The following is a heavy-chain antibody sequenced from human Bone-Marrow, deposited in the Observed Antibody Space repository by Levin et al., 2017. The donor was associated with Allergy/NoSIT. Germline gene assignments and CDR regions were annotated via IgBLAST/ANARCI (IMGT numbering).Heavy chain of an antibody. J-gene: IGHJ3*01. CDR3: ARATPTNTFDV. V-gene: IGHV4-30-4*01. CDR1: GGSISSRDYY. Sequence: PSETLSLTCTVSGGSISSRDYYWSWIRQPPGTGLEWIGYIYYTGGTYYSPSLQSRLSISVDTSNNLFSLNVSSVTAADTAVYYCARATPTNTFDVWGQGTMVTVSS. CDR2: IYYTGGT.